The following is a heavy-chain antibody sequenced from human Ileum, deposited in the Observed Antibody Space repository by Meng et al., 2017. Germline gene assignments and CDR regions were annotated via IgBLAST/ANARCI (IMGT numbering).Heavy chain of an antibody. V-gene: IGHV4-4*07. CDR3: ARTNLGMATIGGNAFDI. J-gene: IGHJ3*02. D-gene: IGHD5-24*01. CDR1: GYSISSYY. CDR2: IYNSGST. Sequence: SETLSLTCTVSGYSISSYYWSWIRQPAGKGLEWIGRIYNSGSTNYNPSLKSRVTMSVDTSKNQFSLKLSSVTAADTAVYYCARTNLGMATIGGNAFDIWGQGTMVTVSS.